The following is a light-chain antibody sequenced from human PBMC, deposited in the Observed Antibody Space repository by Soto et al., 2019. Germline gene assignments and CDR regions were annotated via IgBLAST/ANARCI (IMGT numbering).Light chain of an antibody. CDR1: QSISSY. CDR2: KAS. Sequence: IQMTQNTSSLSASVGDRVTITCRASQSISSYLNWYQQKPGKAPNLLIYKASTLESGVPSRFSGSGSGTEFTLTISSLQPDDFATYYCQQYNSYSKMFGQGGKV. CDR3: QQYNSYSKM. J-gene: IGKJ1*01. V-gene: IGKV1-5*03.